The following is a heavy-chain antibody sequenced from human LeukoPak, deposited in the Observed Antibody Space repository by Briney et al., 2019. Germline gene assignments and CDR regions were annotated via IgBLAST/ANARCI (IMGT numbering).Heavy chain of an antibody. J-gene: IGHJ4*02. CDR3: ATPRAYNYGDYFDY. CDR1: GYTLTELS. D-gene: IGHD5-18*01. Sequence: ASVKVSCKVSGYTLTELSIHWVRQAPGKGLEWMGGFDPEDDETIYAQKFQGRITVTEDTSTGTAYMELSSLRSEDTAVYYCATPRAYNYGDYFDYWGQGTLVTVSS. V-gene: IGHV1-24*01. CDR2: FDPEDDET.